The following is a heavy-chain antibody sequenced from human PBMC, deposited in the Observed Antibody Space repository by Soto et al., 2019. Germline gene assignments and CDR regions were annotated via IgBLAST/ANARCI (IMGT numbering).Heavy chain of an antibody. CDR1: GFTFSSYE. CDR2: ISYDGSNK. J-gene: IGHJ6*02. CDR3: VRRATLSYHGMDV. V-gene: IGHV3-30*04. Sequence: PGGSLRLSCAASGFTFSSYEMHWVRLTPGKGLEWVAIISYDGSNKYYADSVKGRFTFSRDNSKNMMYLQMNSLRPEDATVYYCVRRATLSYHGMDVWGQGTAVTVSS.